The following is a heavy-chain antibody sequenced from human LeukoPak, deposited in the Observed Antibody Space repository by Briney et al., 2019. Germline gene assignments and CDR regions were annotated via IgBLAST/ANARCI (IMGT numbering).Heavy chain of an antibody. CDR3: ARAVVPAADYYYYYYYMDV. V-gene: IGHV1-18*01. Sequence: ASVKVSCKASGYTFTSYGISWVRQAPGQGLEWMGWISAYNGNTNYAQKLQGRVTLTTDTSTSTAYMELRSLRSDDTVVYYCARAVVPAADYYYYYYYMDVWGKGTTVTVSS. D-gene: IGHD2-2*01. CDR2: ISAYNGNT. J-gene: IGHJ6*03. CDR1: GYTFTSYG.